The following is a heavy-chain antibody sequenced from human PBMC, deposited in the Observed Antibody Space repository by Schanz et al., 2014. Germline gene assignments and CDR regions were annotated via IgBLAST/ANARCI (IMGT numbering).Heavy chain of an antibody. CDR2: ISGSGGDT. V-gene: IGHV3-23*04. D-gene: IGHD3-3*01. CDR3: ARPIYDLWSGSFDY. J-gene: IGHJ4*02. CDR1: GFIFSNFA. Sequence: EVQLVESGGGLVQPGGSLRLSCAASGFIFSNFAMEWVRQAPGKGLEWVSAISGSGGDTYYADSVKGRFTISRDNSKNTLYLQMNSLRAEDTAVYYCARPIYDLWSGSFDYWGQGTLVTVSS.